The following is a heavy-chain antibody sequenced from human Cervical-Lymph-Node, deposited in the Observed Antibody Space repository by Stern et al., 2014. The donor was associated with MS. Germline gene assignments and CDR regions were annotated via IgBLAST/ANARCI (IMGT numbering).Heavy chain of an antibody. Sequence: QVQLVQSGAEVKKPGASVKVSCKASGYTFTGYYMHWVRQAPGQGLEWMGRINPNSGGTNYAQKFQGRVTMTSDTYISTAYMELSSLRSDDTAVYYCARGQLRAGLDFDYWGQGALVTVFS. CDR2: INPNSGGT. CDR3: ARGQLRAGLDFDY. V-gene: IGHV1-2*06. CDR1: GYTFTGYY. J-gene: IGHJ4*02. D-gene: IGHD1-7*01.